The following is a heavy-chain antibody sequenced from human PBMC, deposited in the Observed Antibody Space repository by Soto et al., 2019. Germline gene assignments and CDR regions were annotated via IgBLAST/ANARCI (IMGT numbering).Heavy chain of an antibody. V-gene: IGHV1-69*13. CDR3: ARQTYYYGSGDYYYYGMDV. CDR2: IIPIFGTA. CDR1: GGTFSSYA. D-gene: IGHD3-10*01. Sequence: GASVKVSCKAYGGTFSSYAISWVRQAPGQGLEWMGGIIPIFGTANYAQKFQGRVTITADESTSTAYMELSSLRSEDTAVYYCARQTYYYGSGDYYYYGMDVWGQGTTVTVSS. J-gene: IGHJ6*02.